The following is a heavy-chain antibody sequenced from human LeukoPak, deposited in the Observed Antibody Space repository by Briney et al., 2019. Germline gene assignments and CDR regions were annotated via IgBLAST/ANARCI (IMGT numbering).Heavy chain of an antibody. J-gene: IGHJ4*02. D-gene: IGHD3-22*01. Sequence: TGGSLRLSCAASGFRFWSYAMNWVRQAPGKGLEWVSRIGNNGGNTYYSDSVKGRFSISRDNSKKMLFLQMHSLRADDTARYYCVKEEDYYDRSGHSFYAFDYWGQGALVTVSS. CDR3: VKEEDYYDRSGHSFYAFDY. CDR2: IGNNGGNT. CDR1: GFRFWSYA. V-gene: IGHV3-23*01.